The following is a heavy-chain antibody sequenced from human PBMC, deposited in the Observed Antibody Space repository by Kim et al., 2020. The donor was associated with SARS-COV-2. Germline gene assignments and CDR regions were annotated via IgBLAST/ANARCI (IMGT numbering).Heavy chain of an antibody. CDR1: GGSISSSSYY. J-gene: IGHJ4*02. D-gene: IGHD3-10*01. CDR3: ARVEGWFGELSKFDY. CDR2: IYYSGST. V-gene: IGHV4-39*07. Sequence: SETLSLTCTVSGGSISSSSYYWGWIRQPPGKGLEWIGSIYYSGSTYYNPSLKSRVTISVDTSKNQFSLKLSSVTAADTAVYYCARVEGWFGELSKFDYWGQGTLVTVSS.